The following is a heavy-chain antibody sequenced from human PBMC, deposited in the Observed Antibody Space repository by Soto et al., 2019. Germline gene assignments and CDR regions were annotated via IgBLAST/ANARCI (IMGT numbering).Heavy chain of an antibody. CDR1: GDSVSSNTAA. J-gene: IGHJ5*02. CDR3: ARGVAGSGLDL. Sequence: SHTLSRTCAISGDSVSSNTAAWNWIRSSPSRGLEWLGRTYYRSNWRHDYAVSVKSRITVNPDTSKNHFSLQLNSVTPDDTAVSYCARGVAGSGLDLWCQGTLVSVSS. CDR2: TYYRSNWRH. V-gene: IGHV6-1*01. D-gene: IGHD3-10*01.